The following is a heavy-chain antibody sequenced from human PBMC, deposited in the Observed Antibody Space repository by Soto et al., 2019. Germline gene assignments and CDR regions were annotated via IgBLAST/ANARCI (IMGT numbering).Heavy chain of an antibody. CDR1: GYTFTSYD. J-gene: IGHJ4*02. V-gene: IGHV1-18*01. CDR2: MNAYSGNT. CDR3: ARDAAAGLKDY. Sequence: ASVKVSCKASGYTFTSYDINWVRQATGQGLEYLGWMNAYSGNTDYAKKLQGRVTMTTDTSTSTAYMELRSLRSDDTAVYYCARDAAAGLKDYWGQGTLVTVSS. D-gene: IGHD6-13*01.